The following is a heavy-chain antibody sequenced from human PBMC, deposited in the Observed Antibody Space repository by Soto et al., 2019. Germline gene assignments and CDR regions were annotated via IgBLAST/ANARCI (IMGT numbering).Heavy chain of an antibody. D-gene: IGHD2-2*01. J-gene: IGHJ6*03. CDR3: AISGYCSSTSGGGSIYSYSYYMDV. V-gene: IGHV4-34*01. CDR1: GGSFSGYY. CDR2: ISHSGST. Sequence: PSETLSLTCAVYGGSFSGYYWSWIRQPPGKGLEWIGEISHSGSTNYNPSLKSRVTISVDKSKNQFSLKLSSVTAADTAVYYCAISGYCSSTSGGGSIYSYSYYMDVWGKGTTVTFPS.